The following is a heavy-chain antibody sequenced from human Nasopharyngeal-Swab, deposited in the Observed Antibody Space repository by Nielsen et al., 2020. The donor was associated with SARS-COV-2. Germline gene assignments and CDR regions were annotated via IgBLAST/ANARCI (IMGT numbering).Heavy chain of an antibody. V-gene: IGHV3-9*01. CDR1: GFTFDDYA. CDR3: AKDTSRGPSIAAAGDYYYGMDV. D-gene: IGHD6-13*01. Sequence: SLKISCAASGFTFDDYAMHWVRQAPGKGLEWVSGISWNSGSIGYADSVKGRFTISRDNAKNSLYLQMNSLRAEDTALYYCAKDTSRGPSIAAAGDYYYGMDVWGQGTTVTVSS. J-gene: IGHJ6*02. CDR2: ISWNSGSI.